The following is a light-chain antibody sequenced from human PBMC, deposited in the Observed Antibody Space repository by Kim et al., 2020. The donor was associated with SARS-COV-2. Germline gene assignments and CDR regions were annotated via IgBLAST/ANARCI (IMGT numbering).Light chain of an antibody. CDR2: HAS. Sequence: LSAYVRDRVTLACRASQSISSHLNWYQQKPRKAPTLLIYHASNMQSGVPSRFSGSGSGKDFTVTISSLQPEDSATYYCKQSHTMPRTFGQGTKLEI. V-gene: IGKV1-39*01. CDR1: QSISSH. J-gene: IGKJ2*01. CDR3: KQSHTMPRT.